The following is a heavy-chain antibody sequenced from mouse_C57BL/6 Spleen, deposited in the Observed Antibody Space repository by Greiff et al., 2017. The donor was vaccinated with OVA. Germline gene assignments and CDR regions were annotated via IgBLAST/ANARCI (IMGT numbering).Heavy chain of an antibody. J-gene: IGHJ3*01. CDR2: IDPSDSYT. CDR1: GYTFTSYW. D-gene: IGHD2-4*01. V-gene: IGHV1-50*01. CDR3: ARRADYAWFAY. Sequence: QVLLLHPGAELVKPGASVKLSCKASGYTFTSYWMQWVQQRPGQGLEWIGEIDPSDSYTNYNQKFKGKATLAVDTSSSTAYMQLSSLTSEDSAVYYCARRADYAWFAYWGQGTLVTVSA.